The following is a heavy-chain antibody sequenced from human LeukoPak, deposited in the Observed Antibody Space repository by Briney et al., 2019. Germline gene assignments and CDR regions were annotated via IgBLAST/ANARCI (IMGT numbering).Heavy chain of an antibody. CDR3: ARDSRVRGTCDY. D-gene: IGHD3-10*01. CDR2: ISGSGDST. Sequence: GGSLRLSCAASGFTFRGYAMSWVRQAPGKGLEWVSAISGSGDSTYYADSVKGRFTVSRDNAINSLYLQMNSLRAEDTAVYYCARDSRVRGTCDYWGQGTLVTVSS. V-gene: IGHV3-23*01. CDR1: GFTFRGYA. J-gene: IGHJ4*02.